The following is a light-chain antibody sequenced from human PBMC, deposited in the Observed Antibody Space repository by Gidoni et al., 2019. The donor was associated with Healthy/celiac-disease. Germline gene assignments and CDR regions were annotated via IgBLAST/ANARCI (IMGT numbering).Light chain of an antibody. V-gene: IGKV3-11*01. Sequence: EIVLTQSPATLSLSPGARATLSCRASQIVSSYLAWYQQKPGQAPRLLIYEASNRATGIPARLSGSGSGTDFTLTISSLEPEDFAVYYCQQRSNWPMCSFGQGTKLEIK. CDR3: QQRSNWPMCS. CDR1: QIVSSY. J-gene: IGKJ2*04. CDR2: EAS.